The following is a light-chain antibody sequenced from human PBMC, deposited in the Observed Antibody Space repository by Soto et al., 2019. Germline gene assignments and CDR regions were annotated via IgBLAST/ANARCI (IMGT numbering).Light chain of an antibody. J-gene: IGKJ2*01. V-gene: IGKV3-20*01. CDR2: GAS. Sequence: EIVLTQSPGTLSLSPGERATLSCRASQSVSSSYLAWYQQKPGQAPRLLIYGASSRATGIPDRFSGSGSGTDFPLTISSREPEEFAVYSCQQYGSSPPKTFGQGTKLEI. CDR1: QSVSSSY. CDR3: QQYGSSPPKT.